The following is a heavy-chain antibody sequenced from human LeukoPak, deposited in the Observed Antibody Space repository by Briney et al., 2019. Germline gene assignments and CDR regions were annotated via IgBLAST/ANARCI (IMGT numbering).Heavy chain of an antibody. V-gene: IGHV6-1*01. J-gene: IGHJ5*02. CDR1: GDSVSSNSAA. D-gene: IGHD1-26*01. CDR2: TYYRSKWYN. CDR3: ARDLNASGSYPPRDNWFDP. Sequence: SQTLSLTCAISGDSVSSNSAAWNWIRQSPSRGLEWLGRTYYRSKWYNDYAVSVKSRITINPDTSKNQFSLQLNSVTPEDTAVYCCARDLNASGSYPPRDNWFDPWGQGTLVTVSS.